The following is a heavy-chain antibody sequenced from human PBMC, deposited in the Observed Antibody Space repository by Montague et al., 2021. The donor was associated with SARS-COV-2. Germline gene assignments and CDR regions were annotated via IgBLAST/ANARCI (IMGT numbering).Heavy chain of an antibody. J-gene: IGHJ6*02. V-gene: IGHV4-39*07. D-gene: IGHD3-10*01. CDR3: ARDDIVLQGVTKGMDV. Sequence: GLYCVVCMYYNGSTYYNPSLKSRVTISIDTSKNQFSLKLSSVAAADTAVYYCARDDIVLQGVTKGMDVWGQGTTVTVSS. CDR2: MYYNGST.